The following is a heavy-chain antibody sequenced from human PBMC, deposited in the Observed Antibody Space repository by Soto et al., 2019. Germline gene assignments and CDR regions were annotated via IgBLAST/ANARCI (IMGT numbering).Heavy chain of an antibody. CDR3: AREGAVADPGYYYYYGMDV. Sequence: GGSLRLSCAASGFTFSSYSMNWVRQAPGKGLEWVSSISSSSSYIYYADSVKGRFTISRDNAKNSLYLQMNSLRAEDTAVCYCAREGAVADPGYYYYYGMDVWGQGTTVTVSS. CDR2: ISSSSSYI. CDR1: GFTFSSYS. D-gene: IGHD6-19*01. V-gene: IGHV3-21*01. J-gene: IGHJ6*02.